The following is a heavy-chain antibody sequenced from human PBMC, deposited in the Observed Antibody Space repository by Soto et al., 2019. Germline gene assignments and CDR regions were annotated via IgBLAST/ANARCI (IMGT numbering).Heavy chain of an antibody. D-gene: IGHD3-3*01. CDR2: ISYDGSNN. V-gene: IGHV3-30-3*01. Sequence: QVQLVESGGGVVQPGRSLRLSCASSGFTFSSYAMHWVRQAPGKGLEWVAVISYDGSNNYYADSVKGRFTISRDNSKNTLYLQMNSLRAEDTAVYYCARDEIRFSWAYGMDVW. J-gene: IGHJ6*01. CDR3: ARDEIRFSWAYGMDV. CDR1: GFTFSSYA.